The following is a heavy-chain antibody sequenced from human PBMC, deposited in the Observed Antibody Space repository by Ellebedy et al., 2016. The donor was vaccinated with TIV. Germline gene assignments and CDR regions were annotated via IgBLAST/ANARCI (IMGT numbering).Heavy chain of an antibody. CDR3: ARDNYVDYDWLGGNSFDS. J-gene: IGHJ4*02. Sequence: GGSLRLSXAASGFTFSAYWMSWVRQAPGKGLEWVANIQQDGSDKYYVDSVKGRFTISRDNARNSLYLQMNSLRAEDTAMYYCARDNYVDYDWLGGNSFDSWGQGTLVTVSS. CDR1: GFTFSAYW. CDR2: IQQDGSDK. V-gene: IGHV3-7*03. D-gene: IGHD4-17*01.